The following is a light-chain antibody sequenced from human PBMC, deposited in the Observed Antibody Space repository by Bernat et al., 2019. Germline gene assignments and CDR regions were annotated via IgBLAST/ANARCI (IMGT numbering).Light chain of an antibody. CDR1: QRISSW. Sequence: DIQMTQSPSTLSASVGDRVTITCRASQRISSWLAWYQQKPGKAPKPLIYKASSLESGVPSRFSGSGSGTEFTLTISSLQPDDFATYYCQQYNSYSQTFGQGTKVEIK. J-gene: IGKJ1*01. CDR3: QQYNSYSQT. CDR2: KAS. V-gene: IGKV1-5*03.